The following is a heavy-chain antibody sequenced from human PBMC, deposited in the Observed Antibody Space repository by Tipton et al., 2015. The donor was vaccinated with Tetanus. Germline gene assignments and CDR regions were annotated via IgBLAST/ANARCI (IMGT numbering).Heavy chain of an antibody. D-gene: IGHD6-6*01. V-gene: IGHV3-33*01. CDR2: IWYDGNNK. Sequence: RSLRLSCAASGFTFNSYAMHWVRHIPGKGLEWVAVIWYDGNNKYYADSVKGRFTISRDNSKNIMYLQMNNLRADDTALYYCARDMMYSSSVYPPPFDHWGQGTLVTVSS. CDR1: GFTFNSYA. CDR3: ARDMMYSSSVYPPPFDH. J-gene: IGHJ4*02.